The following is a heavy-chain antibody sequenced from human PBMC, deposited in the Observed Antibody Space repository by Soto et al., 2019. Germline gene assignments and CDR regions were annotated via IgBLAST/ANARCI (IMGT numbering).Heavy chain of an antibody. CDR3: ARDLKAGTWGPYYFDY. Sequence: GGSLRLSCAASGFTFDDYGMSWVRQAPGKGLEWVSGINWNGGSTGYADSVKGRFTISRDNAKNSLYLQMNSLRAEDTALYYCARDLKAGTWGPYYFDYWGQGTLVTVSS. V-gene: IGHV3-20*04. CDR1: GFTFDDYG. CDR2: INWNGGST. D-gene: IGHD6-19*01. J-gene: IGHJ4*02.